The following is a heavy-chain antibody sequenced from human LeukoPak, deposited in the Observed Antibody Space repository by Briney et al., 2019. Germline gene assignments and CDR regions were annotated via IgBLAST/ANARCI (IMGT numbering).Heavy chain of an antibody. D-gene: IGHD3-10*01. Sequence: GVSLRLSCAASGFTFSSYAMSWVRQAPGKGLEWVSAISGSGGSTYYADSVKGRFTISRDNSKNTLYLQMNSLRAEDTAVYYCATNLWFNSRFDYWGQGTLVTVSS. CDR1: GFTFSSYA. CDR2: ISGSGGST. V-gene: IGHV3-23*01. CDR3: ATNLWFNSRFDY. J-gene: IGHJ4*02.